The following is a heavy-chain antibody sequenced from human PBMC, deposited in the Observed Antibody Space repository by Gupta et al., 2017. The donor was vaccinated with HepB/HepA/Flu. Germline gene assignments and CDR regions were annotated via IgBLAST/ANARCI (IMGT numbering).Heavy chain of an antibody. CDR3: ARHGGYCSSSSIGCDDFFDV. Sequence: QLRLQESGPGLLKPSATLSLTCTVSGGSFSSNSHYWGWIRQPPGKEPEWIASIYYSGDTHQNPTLKSRVTISVDTSKNLLSLKLSSVTAADTSIYYCARHGGYCSSSSIGCDDFFDVWGQGTMVTVSS. J-gene: IGHJ3*01. D-gene: IGHD2-2*01. CDR1: GGSFSSNSHY. CDR2: IYYSGDT. V-gene: IGHV4-39*01.